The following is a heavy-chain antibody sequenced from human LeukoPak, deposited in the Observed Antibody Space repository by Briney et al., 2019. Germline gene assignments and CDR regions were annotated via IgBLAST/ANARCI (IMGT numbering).Heavy chain of an antibody. CDR2: MSSGSRYI. D-gene: IGHD3-3*01. J-gene: IGHJ4*02. V-gene: IGHV3-21*06. Sequence: PGGSLRLSCAASGFTFSNYAMTWVRQAPGKGLEWISSMSSGSRYIYYADSVRGRFTISRDNTKNSLYLVINNLRAEDTAIYYCARDRPTGASRVFVVQWGQGTPVTVS. CDR1: GFTFSNYA. CDR3: ARDRPTGASRVFVVQ.